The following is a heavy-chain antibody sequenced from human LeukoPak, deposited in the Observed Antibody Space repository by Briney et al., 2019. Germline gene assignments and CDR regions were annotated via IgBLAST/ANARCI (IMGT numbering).Heavy chain of an antibody. J-gene: IGHJ3*02. Sequence: GGSLRLSCAASGFIFSTYEMNWVRQAPGKGLEWVAVISYDGSNEYYAESVKGRFTISRDSSKNTLYLQMNSLKTEDTAVYYCARTSRQWLTRHGFDIWGQGTMVTVSS. CDR2: ISYDGSNE. CDR1: GFIFSTYE. D-gene: IGHD6-19*01. CDR3: ARTSRQWLTRHGFDI. V-gene: IGHV3-30*04.